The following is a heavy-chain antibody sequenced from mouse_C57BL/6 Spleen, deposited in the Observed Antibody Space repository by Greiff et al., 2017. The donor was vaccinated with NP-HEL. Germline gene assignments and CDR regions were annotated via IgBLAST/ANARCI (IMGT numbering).Heavy chain of an antibody. CDR2: IYPRDGST. CDR1: GYTFTDHT. V-gene: IGHV1-78*01. CDR3: ARYSNYPYYAMDY. J-gene: IGHJ4*01. D-gene: IGHD2-5*01. Sequence: VQLQQSDAELVKPGASVKISCKVSGYTFTDHTIHWMKQRPEQGLEWIGYIYPRDGSTKYNEKFKGKATLTADKSSSTAYMQLNSLTSEDSAVYCCARYSNYPYYAMDYWGQGTSVTVSS.